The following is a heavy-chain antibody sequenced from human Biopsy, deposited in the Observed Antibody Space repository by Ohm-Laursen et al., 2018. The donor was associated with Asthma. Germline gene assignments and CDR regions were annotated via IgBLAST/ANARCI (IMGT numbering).Heavy chain of an antibody. CDR1: GGTFSSHS. CDR2: IIPIFDTP. D-gene: IGHD4-17*01. J-gene: IGHJ6*02. V-gene: IGHV1-69*01. Sequence: GSSVKVSCKASGGTFSSHSISWVRQAPGQGLEWMGGIIPIFDTPNHAQKFQGRVTITADESTTTAYMELSSLRSEDTAVYYCVTSGGDYGYFGLDVWGQGTTVTVSS. CDR3: VTSGGDYGYFGLDV.